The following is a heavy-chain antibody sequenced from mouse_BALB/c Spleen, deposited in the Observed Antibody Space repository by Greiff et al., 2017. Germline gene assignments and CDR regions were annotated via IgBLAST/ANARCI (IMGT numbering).Heavy chain of an antibody. CDR2: IWAGGST. D-gene: IGHD1-1*01. J-gene: IGHJ3*01. Sequence: VKLMESGPGLVAPSQSLSITCTVSGFSLTSYGVHWVRQPPGKGLEWLGVIWAGGSTNYNSALMSRLSISKDNSKSQVFLKMNSLQTDDTAMYYCARALPYYYGSPSADWGQGTLVTVSA. CDR1: GFSLTSYG. V-gene: IGHV2-9*02. CDR3: ARALPYYYGSPSAD.